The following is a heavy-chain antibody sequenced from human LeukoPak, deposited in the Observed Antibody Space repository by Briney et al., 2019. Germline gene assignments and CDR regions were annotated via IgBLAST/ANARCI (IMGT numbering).Heavy chain of an antibody. J-gene: IGHJ4*02. Sequence: GGSLRLSCAASGFTFSSYRVNWVRRAPGKGLEWVSYISSSSRTIYYADSVKGRFSISRDNDKNSLYLQMNSLRDEDTAVYYCARGGATRYWGQGTLVTVSS. CDR2: ISSSSRTI. CDR3: ARGGATRY. V-gene: IGHV3-48*02. D-gene: IGHD1-26*01. CDR1: GFTFSSYR.